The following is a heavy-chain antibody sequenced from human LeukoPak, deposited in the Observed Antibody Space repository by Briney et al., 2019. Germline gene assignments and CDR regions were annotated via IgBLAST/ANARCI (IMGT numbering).Heavy chain of an antibody. CDR2: VYHSGST. Sequence: SQTLSLTCAVSGGSINAYYWSWIRQPPGKGLEWIGYVYHSGSTNYNPSLKSRVTMSVDTSNNQFSLKLSSVTAADTAMYYCAREGDYYDSGGYYRIDFWGQGTLVTVSS. D-gene: IGHD3-22*01. V-gene: IGHV4-59*01. CDR1: GGSINAYY. CDR3: AREGDYYDSGGYYRIDF. J-gene: IGHJ4*02.